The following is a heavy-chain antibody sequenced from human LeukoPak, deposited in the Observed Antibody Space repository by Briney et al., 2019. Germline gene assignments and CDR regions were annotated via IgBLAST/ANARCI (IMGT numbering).Heavy chain of an antibody. Sequence: SETLSLTCTVSGGSISSGSYYWSWIRQPAGKGREWIGRIYTSGSTNYNPSLKSRVTTSVDTSKNQFSLKLSSVTAADTAVYYCAREDYSNYWFDPWGQGTLVTVSS. V-gene: IGHV4-61*02. CDR2: IYTSGST. CDR3: AREDYSNYWFDP. J-gene: IGHJ5*02. CDR1: GGSISSGSYY. D-gene: IGHD4-11*01.